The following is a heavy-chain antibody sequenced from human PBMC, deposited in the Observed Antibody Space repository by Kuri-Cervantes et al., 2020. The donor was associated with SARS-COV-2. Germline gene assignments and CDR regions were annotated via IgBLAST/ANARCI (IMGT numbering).Heavy chain of an antibody. CDR1: GYSFTSYW. J-gene: IGHJ4*02. CDR3: ARGRDVSSSCLKSGDY. V-gene: IGHV5-10-1*01. D-gene: IGHD6-6*01. Sequence: GRSLRLSCKVSGYSFTSYWISWVRQMPGKGLEWMGTIDHSDTYTNYSPSFQGHVTISADKSSSTAYLQWSSLKASDTAMYYCARGRDVSSSCLKSGDYWGQGTLVTVSS. CDR2: IDHSDTYT.